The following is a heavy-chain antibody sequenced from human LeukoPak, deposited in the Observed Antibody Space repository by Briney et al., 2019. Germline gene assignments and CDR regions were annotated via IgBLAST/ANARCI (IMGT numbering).Heavy chain of an antibody. Sequence: GSRMTQEKRLEWIGYIYPGGSPNYNPSLESRVSISADTPKNQFSLKLFSVTAADAAVYYCARYNGPNFYSYYMDVWGKGTTVTVSS. CDR3: ARYNGPNFYSYYMDV. J-gene: IGHJ6*03. V-gene: IGHV4-4*09. D-gene: IGHD2-8*01. CDR2: IYPGGSP.